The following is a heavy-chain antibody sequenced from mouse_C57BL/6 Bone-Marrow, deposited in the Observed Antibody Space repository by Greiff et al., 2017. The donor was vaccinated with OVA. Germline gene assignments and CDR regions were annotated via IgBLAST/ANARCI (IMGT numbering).Heavy chain of an antibody. Sequence: QVQLQQSGAELAKPGASVKLSCKASGYTFTSYWMHWVKQRPGQGLEWIGYINPSSGYTKYNQKFKDKATLTADKSSSTAYMQLSSLTDEDSAVYYCARGYGSSLYAMDYWGQGTSGTVSS. J-gene: IGHJ4*01. CDR1: GYTFTSYW. V-gene: IGHV1-7*01. CDR2: INPSSGYT. CDR3: ARGYGSSLYAMDY. D-gene: IGHD1-1*01.